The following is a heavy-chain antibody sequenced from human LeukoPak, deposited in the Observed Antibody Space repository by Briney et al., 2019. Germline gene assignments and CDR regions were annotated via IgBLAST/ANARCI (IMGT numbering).Heavy chain of an antibody. J-gene: IGHJ4*02. D-gene: IGHD2/OR15-2a*01. CDR2: INPNSGGT. CDR3: ARDNSPTTGNPGDY. V-gene: IGHV1-2*04. CDR1: GYTFTGYY. Sequence: ASVKVSCKASGYTFTGYYMHWVRQAPGQGLEWMGWINPNSGGTNYAQKFQGWVTMTRDTSISTAYMELSRLRSDDTAVYYCARDNSPTTGNPGDYWGQGTLVTASS.